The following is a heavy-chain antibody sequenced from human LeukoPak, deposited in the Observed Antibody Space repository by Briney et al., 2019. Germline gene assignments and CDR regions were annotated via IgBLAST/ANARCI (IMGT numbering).Heavy chain of an antibody. D-gene: IGHD6-19*01. V-gene: IGHV3-23*05. CDR1: GFTFSAYA. Sequence: PGGSLRLSCEASGFTFSAYAVTWVRQAPGKGLEWVSSIGSDNKPHYSESVKGRFAISRDNSKNTLFLQLHNLRVEDTALYYCAKAGIGVVGYFDYWGQGTLVTVSS. CDR2: IGSDNKP. CDR3: AKAGIGVVGYFDY. J-gene: IGHJ4*02.